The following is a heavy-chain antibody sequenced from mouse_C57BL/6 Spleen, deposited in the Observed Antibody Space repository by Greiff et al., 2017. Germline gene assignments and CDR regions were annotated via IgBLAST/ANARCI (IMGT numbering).Heavy chain of an antibody. CDR2: IDPSDSYT. V-gene: IGHV1-69*01. D-gene: IGHD1-1*01. Sequence: VQLQQSGAELVMPGASVKLSCKASGYTFTSYWMHWVKQRPGQGLEWIGEIDPSDSYTNYNQKFKGKSTLTVDKSSSTAYMQLSSLTSEDSAVYYCARRETTVVPFDYWGQGTTLTVSS. CDR3: ARRETTVVPFDY. J-gene: IGHJ2*01. CDR1: GYTFTSYW.